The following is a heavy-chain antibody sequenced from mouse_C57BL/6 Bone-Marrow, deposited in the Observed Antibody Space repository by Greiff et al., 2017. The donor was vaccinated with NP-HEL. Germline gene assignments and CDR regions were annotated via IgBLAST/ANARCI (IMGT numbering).Heavy chain of an antibody. J-gene: IGHJ4*01. D-gene: IGHD1-1*01. CDR3: AERQYYGSSYYDMDY. CDR1: GYTFTSYG. CDR2: IYPSSGNT. V-gene: IGHV1-81*01. Sequence: VQLMESGAELVRPGASVKLSCKASGYTFTSYGISWVKQRTGQGLEWIGEIYPSSGNTYYNEKFKGKATLTADKSSSTAYMELRSLTSEDSAVYFGAERQYYGSSYYDMDYWGQGTSVTVSS.